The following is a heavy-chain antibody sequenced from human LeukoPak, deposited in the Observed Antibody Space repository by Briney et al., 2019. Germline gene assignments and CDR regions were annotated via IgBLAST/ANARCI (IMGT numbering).Heavy chain of an antibody. Sequence: GGSLRLSCAASGFTFSSYAMSWVRQAPGKGLEWVANIKQDGSEKYYVDSVKGRFTISRDNAKNSLYLQMNSLRAEDTAVYYCARGGRYYDSSLSFVLSWVDDEFYYWGQGTLVTFSS. CDR1: GFTFSSYA. J-gene: IGHJ4*02. D-gene: IGHD3-22*01. CDR3: ARGGRYYDSSLSFVLSWVDDEFYY. CDR2: IKQDGSEK. V-gene: IGHV3-7*04.